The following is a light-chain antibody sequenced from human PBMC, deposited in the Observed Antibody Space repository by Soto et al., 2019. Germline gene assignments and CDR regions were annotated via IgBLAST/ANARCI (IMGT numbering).Light chain of an antibody. V-gene: IGLV2-8*01. Sequence: QSVLTQPPSASGSPGQSVAISCAGTSSDVGGYNSVSWYQQHPGKAPKLMIYEVSTRPSGVPDRFSGSKSGNTASLIVSGLQAEDEADYYCSSYAGSNNVVFGGGTKLTVL. CDR1: SSDVGGYNS. CDR2: EVS. J-gene: IGLJ3*02. CDR3: SSYAGSNNVV.